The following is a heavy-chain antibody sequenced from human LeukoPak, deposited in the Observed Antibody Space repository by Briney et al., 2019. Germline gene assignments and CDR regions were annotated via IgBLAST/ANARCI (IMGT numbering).Heavy chain of an antibody. J-gene: IGHJ4*02. CDR3: ARDLAYNYGDPHYFDY. CDR2: IIPILGIA. Sequence: SVKVSCKASGGTFSSYAISWVRQAPGQGLEWMGRIIPILGIANYALKLQGRVTMTTDTSTSTVYMELRSLRSDDTAVYYCARDLAYNYGDPHYFDYWGQGTLVTVSS. V-gene: IGHV1-69*04. D-gene: IGHD5-24*01. CDR1: GGTFSSYA.